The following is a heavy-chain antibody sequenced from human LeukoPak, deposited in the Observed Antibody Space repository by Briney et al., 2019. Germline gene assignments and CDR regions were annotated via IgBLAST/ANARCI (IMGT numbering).Heavy chain of an antibody. J-gene: IGHJ4*02. CDR2: IKQDGSEK. CDR3: ARALVGGWSFDY. Sequence: PGGSLGLSCAASGFTFSTYWMTWVRQAPGKGLEWVANIKQDGSEKNYVDSVKGRFTISRDNAKNSLYLQMNSLRAEGTAVYYCARALVGGWSFDYWGQGTLVTVSS. V-gene: IGHV3-7*01. CDR1: GFTFSTYW. D-gene: IGHD6-19*01.